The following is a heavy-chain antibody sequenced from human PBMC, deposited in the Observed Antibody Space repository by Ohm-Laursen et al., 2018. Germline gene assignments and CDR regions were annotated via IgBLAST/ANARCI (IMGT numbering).Heavy chain of an antibody. D-gene: IGHD3-22*01. CDR1: GYSISSGYY. CDR3: ARAGYYDSSGYYYSISNWFDP. V-gene: IGHV4-38-2*01. J-gene: IGHJ5*02. Sequence: GTLSLTWAVSGYSISSGYYWGWIRQPPGKGLEWIGSIYHSGSTYYNPSLKSRVTISVDTSKNQFSLKLSSVTAADTAVYYCARAGYYDSSGYYYSISNWFDPWGQGTLVTVSS. CDR2: IYHSGST.